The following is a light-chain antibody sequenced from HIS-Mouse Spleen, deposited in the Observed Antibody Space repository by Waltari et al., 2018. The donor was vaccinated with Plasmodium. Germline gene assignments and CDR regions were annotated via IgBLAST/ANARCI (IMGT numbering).Light chain of an antibody. V-gene: IGKV1-9*01. Sequence: DIQLTQSPSFLSASVGDRVTITCRASQGISSYLAWYQQKPGDAPKLLIYAASTLQSGVPSSFSGSGSGTEFTLTISSLQPEDFATYYCQQLNSYPLTFGGGTKVEIK. CDR1: QGISSY. CDR2: AAS. CDR3: QQLNSYPLT. J-gene: IGKJ4*01.